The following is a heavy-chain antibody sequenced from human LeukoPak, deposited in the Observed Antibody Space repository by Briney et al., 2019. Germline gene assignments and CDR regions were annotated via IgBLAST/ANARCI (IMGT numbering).Heavy chain of an antibody. CDR1: GYTLTELS. CDR2: FDPEDGET. D-gene: IGHD3-10*01. J-gene: IGHJ4*02. CDR3: ARSSSRGFGDRPFDY. Sequence: GASVKVSCKVSGYTLTELSMHWVRQAPGKGLEWMGGFDPEDGETIYAQKFQGRVTMTEDTSTDTAYMELSSLRSDDTAVYYCARSSSRGFGDRPFDYWGQGTLVTVSS. V-gene: IGHV1-24*01.